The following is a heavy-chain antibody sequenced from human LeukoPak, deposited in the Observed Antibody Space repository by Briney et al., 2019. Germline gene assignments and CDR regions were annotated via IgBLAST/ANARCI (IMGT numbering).Heavy chain of an antibody. J-gene: IGHJ3*02. D-gene: IGHD1-26*01. CDR3: ARSPYSESYYGDALDI. V-gene: IGHV3-48*04. Sequence: GGSLRLSCAASGFTFSSYNMNWVRQAPGKGLEWVSYISNSSTMIYYADSVKGRVTISRDNAKNSLYLQMNSLRAEDTAVYYCARSPYSESYYGDALDIWGHGTTVTVSS. CDR2: ISNSSTMI. CDR1: GFTFSSYN.